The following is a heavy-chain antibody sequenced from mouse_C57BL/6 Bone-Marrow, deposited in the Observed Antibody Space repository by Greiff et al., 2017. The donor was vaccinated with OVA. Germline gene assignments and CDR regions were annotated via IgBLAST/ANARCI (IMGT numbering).Heavy chain of an antibody. CDR1: GYTFTSYW. CDR3: ARGGYYYGSSYWDFYV. Sequence: QVQLQQSGAELVKPGASVKMSCKASGYTFTSYWITWVKQRPGQGLEWIGDIYPGSGSTNYNEKFKSKATLTVDTSSSTAYLQLSRLTSEDSAVYYCARGGYYYGSSYWDFYVWGTGTTVTVSS. CDR2: IYPGSGST. V-gene: IGHV1-55*01. J-gene: IGHJ1*03. D-gene: IGHD1-1*01.